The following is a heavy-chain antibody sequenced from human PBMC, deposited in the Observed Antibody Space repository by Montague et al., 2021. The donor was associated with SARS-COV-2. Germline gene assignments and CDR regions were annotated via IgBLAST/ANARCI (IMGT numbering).Heavy chain of an antibody. J-gene: IGHJ4*02. Sequence: SLRLSCAASGFSFSSFCLSWVRQAPGKGLEWVANIKQDGSERHYVDSVKGRFTISRDDAKNSLDLQMNSLRAEDTAVYYCARVGMAGSGSLDRHFDSWGQGTLVTVSS. V-gene: IGHV3-7*01. CDR1: GFSFSSFC. CDR3: ARVGMAGSGSLDRHFDS. CDR2: IKQDGSER. D-gene: IGHD3-10*01.